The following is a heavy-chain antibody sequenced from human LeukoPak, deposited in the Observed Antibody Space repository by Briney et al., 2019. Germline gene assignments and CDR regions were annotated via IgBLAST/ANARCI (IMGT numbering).Heavy chain of an antibody. CDR2: ISSSSSYI. J-gene: IGHJ5*02. CDR3: ARVLPQYYDILTGYRENWFDP. D-gene: IGHD3-9*01. V-gene: IGHV3-21*01. CDR1: GFTFSSYS. Sequence: PGGSLRLSCAASGFTFSSYSMNWVRQAPGKGLEWVSSISSSSSYIYYADSVKGRFTISRDNAKNSLYLQMNSLRAEDTAVYYCARVLPQYYDILTGYRENWFDPWGQGTLVTVSS.